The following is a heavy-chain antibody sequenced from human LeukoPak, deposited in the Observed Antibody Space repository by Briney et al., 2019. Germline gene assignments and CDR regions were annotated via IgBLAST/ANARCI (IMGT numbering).Heavy chain of an antibody. D-gene: IGHD3-10*01. CDR1: GFTFSSYE. J-gene: IGHJ4*02. V-gene: IGHV3-74*03. Sequence: GGSLRLSCAASGFTFSSYEMNWVRQAPGKGPVWVSRINRDGSTTKYADSVKGRFTVSRDNAKNTLNLQMNSLRAEDTAVYYCARDKKSGESSEIDYWGQGTLVTVSS. CDR2: INRDGSTT. CDR3: ARDKKSGESSEIDY.